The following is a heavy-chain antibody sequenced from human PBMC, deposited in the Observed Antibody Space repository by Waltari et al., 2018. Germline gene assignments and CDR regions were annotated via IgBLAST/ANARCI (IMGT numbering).Heavy chain of an antibody. CDR2: IYSGGST. CDR3: AKVGSSSSSEYAFDI. Sequence: EVQLLESGGGLVQPGGSLRLSCAASGFTFSSYAMSWVRQAPGKGLEWVSVIYSGGSTYYADSVKGRFTISRDNSKNTLYLQMNSLRAEDTAVYYRAKVGSSSSSEYAFDIWGQGTMVTVSS. D-gene: IGHD6-6*01. CDR1: GFTFSSYA. J-gene: IGHJ3*02. V-gene: IGHV3-23*03.